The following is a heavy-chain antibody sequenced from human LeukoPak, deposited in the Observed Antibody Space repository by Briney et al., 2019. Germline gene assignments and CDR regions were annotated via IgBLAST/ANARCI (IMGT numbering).Heavy chain of an antibody. CDR3: AKSPGVLLWFGSFDY. V-gene: IGHV3-30*18. D-gene: IGHD3-10*01. Sequence: GGSLRLSCAASGFTFSSYSMNWVRQAPGKGLEWVAIISYDGSNKFYGDSVKGRFTISRDNSKSTVYLQMNSLRPEDTAVYYCAKSPGVLLWFGSFDYWGQGTLVTVSS. CDR2: ISYDGSNK. J-gene: IGHJ4*02. CDR1: GFTFSSYS.